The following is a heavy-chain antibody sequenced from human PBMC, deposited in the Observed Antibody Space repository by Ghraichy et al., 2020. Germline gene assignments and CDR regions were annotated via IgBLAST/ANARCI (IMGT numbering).Heavy chain of an antibody. CDR1: GFTFSSYW. J-gene: IGHJ6*03. CDR3: ARESVILWFGELSYYMDV. V-gene: IGHV3-7*01. CDR2: IKQDGSEK. Sequence: GSLRLSCAASGFTFSSYWMSWVRQAPGKGLEWVANIKQDGSEKYYVDSVKGRFTISRDNAKNSLYLQMNSLRAEDTAVYYCARESVILWFGELSYYMDVWGKGTTVTVSS. D-gene: IGHD3-10*01.